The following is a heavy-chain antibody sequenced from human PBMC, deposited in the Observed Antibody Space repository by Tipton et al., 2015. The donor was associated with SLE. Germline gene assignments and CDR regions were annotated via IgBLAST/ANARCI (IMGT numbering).Heavy chain of an antibody. V-gene: IGHV4-59*01. Sequence: TLSLTCAVSGGSISSYYWSWIRQPPGKGLEWIGYIYYSGSTNYNPSLKSRVTISVDTSKNQFSLKLSSVTAADTAVYYCARDLIDSPWFVPWGQGTLVTVSS. J-gene: IGHJ5*02. CDR1: GGSISSYY. CDR2: IYYSGST. D-gene: IGHD3-16*01. CDR3: ARDLIDSPWFVP.